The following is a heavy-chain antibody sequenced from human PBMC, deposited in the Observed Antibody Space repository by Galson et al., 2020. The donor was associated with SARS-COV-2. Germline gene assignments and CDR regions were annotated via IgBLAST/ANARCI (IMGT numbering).Heavy chain of an antibody. CDR2: INQDGSEK. Sequence: GESLKISCTASGFTFSIFRMTWVRQAPGKGLEWVANINQDGSEKYYVDSVKGRFTISRDNDKNSLFLQMNSLRAEDTAVYYCARDTSSNYYGGYDYWGQGTLGTVSS. D-gene: IGHD4-4*01. J-gene: IGHJ4*02. CDR3: ARDTSSNYYGGYDY. CDR1: GFTFSIFR. V-gene: IGHV3-7*01.